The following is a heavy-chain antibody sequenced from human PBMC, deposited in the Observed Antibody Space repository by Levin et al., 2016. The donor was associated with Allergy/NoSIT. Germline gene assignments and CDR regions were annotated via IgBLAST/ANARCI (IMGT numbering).Heavy chain of an antibody. CDR2: IYYSGST. Sequence: WIRQPPGKGLEWIGSIYYSGSTYYNPSLKSRVTISVDTSKNQFSLKLSSVTAADTAVYYCARPAGVVVAPGAFDIWGQGTMVTVSS. D-gene: IGHD2-15*01. V-gene: IGHV4-39*01. CDR3: ARPAGVVVAPGAFDI. J-gene: IGHJ3*02.